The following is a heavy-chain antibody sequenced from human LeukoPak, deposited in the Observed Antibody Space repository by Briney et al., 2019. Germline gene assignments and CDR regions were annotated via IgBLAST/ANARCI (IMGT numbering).Heavy chain of an antibody. CDR1: GGSISSYY. D-gene: IGHD6-13*01. CDR2: IYYSGST. CDR3: ARQLFIAAAGLTLFDP. J-gene: IGHJ5*02. Sequence: SETLSLTCTVSGGSISSYYWSWIRQPPGKGLEWIVYIYYSGSTNYNPSLKSRVTISVDTSKNQFSLKLSSVTAADTAVYYCARQLFIAAAGLTLFDPWGQGTLVTVSS. V-gene: IGHV4-59*01.